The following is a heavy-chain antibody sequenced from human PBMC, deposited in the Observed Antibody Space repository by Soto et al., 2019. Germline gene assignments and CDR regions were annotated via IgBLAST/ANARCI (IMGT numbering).Heavy chain of an antibody. J-gene: IGHJ6*02. CDR3: ARYWGVRWRFYYYGMDV. V-gene: IGHV4-34*01. D-gene: IGHD2-21*01. CDR2: INHSGST. Sequence: SETLSLTCAVYGGSFSGYYWSWIRQPPGKGLEWIGEINHSGSTNYNPSLKSRVTISVDTSKNQFSLKLSSVAAADTAVYYCARYWGVRWRFYYYGMDVWGQGTTVTVSS. CDR1: GGSFSGYY.